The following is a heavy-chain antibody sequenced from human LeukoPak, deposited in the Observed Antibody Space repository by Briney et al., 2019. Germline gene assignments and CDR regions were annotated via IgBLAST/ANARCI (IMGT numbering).Heavy chain of an antibody. CDR1: GFTFSSYS. V-gene: IGHV3-21*01. D-gene: IGHD2-2*01. CDR3: ARDRPDNSNAFDI. CDR2: ISSSSSSYI. Sequence: GGSLRLSCAASGFTFSSYSMNWVRQAPGEGLEWVSSISSSSSSYIYYADSVKGRFTISRDNAKNSLYLQMNSLRAEDTAVYYCARDRPDNSNAFDIWGQGTMVTVSS. J-gene: IGHJ3*02.